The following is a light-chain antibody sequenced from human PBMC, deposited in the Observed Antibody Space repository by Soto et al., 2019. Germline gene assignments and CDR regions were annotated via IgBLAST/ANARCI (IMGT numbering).Light chain of an antibody. CDR3: QQYNNCWT. Sequence: EIVMTQSPATLSVSPGERATLSCRASQSVSNNLAWYQKKPGQAPRLLIYGASTRATGIPGRFSGSGSGTEFTLTISSLQSEDFAFYYWQQYNNCWTFGQGTRVDIK. CDR1: QSVSNN. J-gene: IGKJ1*01. V-gene: IGKV3-15*01. CDR2: GAS.